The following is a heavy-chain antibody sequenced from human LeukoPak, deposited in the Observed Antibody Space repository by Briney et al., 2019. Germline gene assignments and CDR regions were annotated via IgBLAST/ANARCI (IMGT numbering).Heavy chain of an antibody. V-gene: IGHV3-30*02. D-gene: IGHD3-22*01. CDR3: AKVNYDSSADEAY. CDR2: IRYDGSNK. Sequence: PGGSLRLSCAASGFTFSSYGMHWVRQAPGKGLEWVAFIRYDGSNKYYADSVKGRFTISRDNSKNTLYLQMNSLRAEDTAVYYCAKVNYDSSADEAYWGQGTLVTVSS. J-gene: IGHJ4*02. CDR1: GFTFSSYG.